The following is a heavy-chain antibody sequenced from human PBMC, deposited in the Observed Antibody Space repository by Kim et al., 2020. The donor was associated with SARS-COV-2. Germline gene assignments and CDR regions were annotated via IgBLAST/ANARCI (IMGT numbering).Heavy chain of an antibody. Sequence: ASVKVSCKASGYGFISYGISWVRQAPGQGLEWMGWISGYNGNTNYAQKFQGRVTMTTDTSTSTAYMELRSLRSDDTAVYYCARDLSGYLDYWGQGTLVTVSS. CDR2: ISGYNGNT. CDR3: ARDLSGYLDY. J-gene: IGHJ4*02. V-gene: IGHV1-18*01. CDR1: GYGFISYG. D-gene: IGHD3-3*01.